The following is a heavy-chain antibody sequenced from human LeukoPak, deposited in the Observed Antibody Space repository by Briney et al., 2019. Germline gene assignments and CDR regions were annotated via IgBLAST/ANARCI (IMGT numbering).Heavy chain of an antibody. J-gene: IGHJ6*02. Sequence: GGSLPLSCAASGFPFSNFWMNGVRQAPGKGLEWVAVISYDGSNKYYADSVKGRFTISRDNSKNTLYLQMNSLRAEDTAVYYCARGASSWDYYYYGMDVWGQGTTVTVSS. CDR2: ISYDGSNK. CDR3: ARGASSWDYYYYGMDV. V-gene: IGHV3-30-3*01. D-gene: IGHD6-13*01. CDR1: GFPFSNFW.